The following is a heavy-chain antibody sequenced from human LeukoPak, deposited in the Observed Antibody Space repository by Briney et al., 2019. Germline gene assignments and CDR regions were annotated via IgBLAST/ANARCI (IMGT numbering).Heavy chain of an antibody. V-gene: IGHV3-23*01. CDR1: GFTFSSYA. D-gene: IGHD3-3*01. J-gene: IGHJ4*02. CDR3: AKTPEEGDFWSGYYYYFDN. CDR2: ISGGGGST. Sequence: GGSLRLSCAASGFTFSSYAMSWVRQAPGKGLEWVSAISGGGGSTYYADSVKGRFTISRDNSKNTLYLQMNSLRAEDTAVYYCAKTPEEGDFWSGYYYYFDNWGQGTLVTVSS.